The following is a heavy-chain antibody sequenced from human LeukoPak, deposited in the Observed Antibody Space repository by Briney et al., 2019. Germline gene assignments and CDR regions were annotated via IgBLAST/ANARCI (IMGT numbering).Heavy chain of an antibody. CDR3: ARRSGSSSYYFDY. D-gene: IGHD6-6*01. CDR2: IYHSGST. J-gene: IGHJ4*02. Sequence: SETLSLTCAVSGYSISSGYYWGWIRPPPGKGLEWIGSIYHSGSTYYNPSLKSRVTISVDTSKNQFSLQLSSVTAADTAVYYCARRSGSSSYYFDYWGQGTLVTVSS. CDR1: GYSISSGYY. V-gene: IGHV4-38-2*01.